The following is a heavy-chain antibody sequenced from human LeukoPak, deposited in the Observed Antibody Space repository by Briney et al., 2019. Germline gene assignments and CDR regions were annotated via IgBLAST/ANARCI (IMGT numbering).Heavy chain of an antibody. J-gene: IGHJ4*02. CDR2: IIPIFGTA. CDR1: GGTFSSYA. D-gene: IGHD2-15*01. CDR3: ARGYCSGGSCYHFDY. Sequence: GASVKVSCKASGGTFSSYAISWVRQAPGQGLEWMGGIIPIFGTANYAQKFQGRVTITADESTSTAYMELSSLRSEDTAVYYCARGYCSGGSCYHFDYWGQGTLVTVSS. V-gene: IGHV1-69*13.